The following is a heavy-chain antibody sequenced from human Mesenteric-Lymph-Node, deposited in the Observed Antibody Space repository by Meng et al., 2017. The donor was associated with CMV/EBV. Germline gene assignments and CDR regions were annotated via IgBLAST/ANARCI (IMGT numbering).Heavy chain of an antibody. D-gene: IGHD3-3*01. CDR1: GFTFDDYA. CDR2: ISWNSDTI. CDR3: ARDCHDFWRGFDY. Sequence: SLKISCAASGFTFDDYAMHWVRQAPGKGLEYVSGISWNSDTIGYADSVRGRFTISRDNAKNSLYLQMNSLRAEDTAVYYCARDCHDFWRGFDYWGQGTMVTVSS. V-gene: IGHV3-9*01. J-gene: IGHJ4*02.